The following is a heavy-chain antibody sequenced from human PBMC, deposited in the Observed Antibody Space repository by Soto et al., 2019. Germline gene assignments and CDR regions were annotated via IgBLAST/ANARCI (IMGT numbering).Heavy chain of an antibody. CDR3: ARGPRWKQWLNY. J-gene: IGHJ4*02. CDR1: GYTFTSYD. V-gene: IGHV1-8*01. Sequence: ASVKVSCKASGYTFTSYDINWVRQATGQGLEWMGWMNPNSGNTGYAQKFQGRVTMTRNTSISTAYMELSSLRSEDTAVYYCARGPRWKQWLNYWGQGTLVTVSS. CDR2: MNPNSGNT. D-gene: IGHD5-12*01.